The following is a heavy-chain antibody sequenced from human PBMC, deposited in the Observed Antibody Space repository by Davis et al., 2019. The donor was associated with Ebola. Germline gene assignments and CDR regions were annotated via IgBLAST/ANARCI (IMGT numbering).Heavy chain of an antibody. J-gene: IGHJ6*04. CDR3: ARSGLSFGVVKYHYGMDA. Sequence: GESLKISCAASGFSFSNFALHWVRQVPGKGLEWLAVKSDDGTEQDYADSVKGRFTISRDNSKKTMYLQMNSLRGEDTAVYYCARSGLSFGVVKYHYGMDAWGKGTTVTVSS. CDR1: GFSFSNFA. V-gene: IGHV3-30*04. D-gene: IGHD3-3*01. CDR2: KSDDGTEQ.